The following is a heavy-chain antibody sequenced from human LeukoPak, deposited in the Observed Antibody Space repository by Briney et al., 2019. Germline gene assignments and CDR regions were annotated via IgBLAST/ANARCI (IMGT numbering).Heavy chain of an antibody. CDR2: IYPGDSET. D-gene: IGHD4-17*01. Sequence: GESVKISCKGFGYNFPNYWIGWVRQMLGKGLEWMGIIYPGDSETRYSPPFQGQVTISADRSINTAYLQWSSLRASDTAMYYCARFLYGVYSHYFDYWGQGTLVTVSS. J-gene: IGHJ4*02. CDR1: GYNFPNYW. CDR3: ARFLYGVYSHYFDY. V-gene: IGHV5-51*01.